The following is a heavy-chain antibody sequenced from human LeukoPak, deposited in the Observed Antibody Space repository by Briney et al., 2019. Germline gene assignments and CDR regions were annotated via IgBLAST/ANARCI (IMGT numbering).Heavy chain of an antibody. CDR1: GFTFDDYA. Sequence: PGRSLSLSCAASGFTFDDYAMHWVRQAPGKGLEWVSGISWNSGSIGYADSVKGRFTISRDNAKNSLYLQMNSLRAEDTALYYCAEVRSTVTDLDAFDIWGQGTMVTVSS. D-gene: IGHD4-17*01. CDR2: ISWNSGSI. CDR3: AEVRSTVTDLDAFDI. V-gene: IGHV3-9*01. J-gene: IGHJ3*02.